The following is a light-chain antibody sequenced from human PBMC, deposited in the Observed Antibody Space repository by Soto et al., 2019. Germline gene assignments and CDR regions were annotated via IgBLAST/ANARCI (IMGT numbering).Light chain of an antibody. CDR1: HNIVNY. CDR3: QQSYSFPFS. J-gene: IGKJ4*01. V-gene: IGKV1-39*01. Sequence: DIQMTQSPSTLSASVGDRVTITCRASHNIVNYLNWYQRKPGKAPQLLIYGASSLQRGVPSRFSGSGSGTDFTLTISTPQPEDFATFYCQQSYSFPFSFGGGTKVDIK. CDR2: GAS.